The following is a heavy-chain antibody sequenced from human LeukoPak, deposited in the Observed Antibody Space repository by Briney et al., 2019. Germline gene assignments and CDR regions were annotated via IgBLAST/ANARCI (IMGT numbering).Heavy chain of an antibody. CDR2: IYYSGST. CDR3: ARVGTYYYDSSGYLREGQAFDI. V-gene: IGHV4-59*01. CDR1: GDFISSYY. Sequence: SETLSLTCTVSGDFISSYYWSWIRQPPGKGLEWIGYIYYSGSTNYNPSLKSRVTISVDTSKNQFSLKLSSVTAADTAVYYCARVGTYYYDSSGYLREGQAFDIWGQGTMVTVSS. J-gene: IGHJ3*02. D-gene: IGHD3-22*01.